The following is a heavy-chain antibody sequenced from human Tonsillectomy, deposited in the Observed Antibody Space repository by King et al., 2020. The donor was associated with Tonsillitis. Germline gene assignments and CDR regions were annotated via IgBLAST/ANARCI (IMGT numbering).Heavy chain of an antibody. CDR2: IYNSGST. Sequence: VQLQESGLGLVKPSETLSLTCTVSGGSISSYYWSWIRQPPGKGLEWIGYIYNSGSTNYNPSLKSRVTISVDTSKTQFSLKLSSVTAADTAVYYCARELGYCSGGRCYPEYFQHWGQGTLVTVSS. J-gene: IGHJ1*01. CDR1: GGSISSYY. V-gene: IGHV4-59*01. D-gene: IGHD2-15*01. CDR3: ARELGYCSGGRCYPEYFQH.